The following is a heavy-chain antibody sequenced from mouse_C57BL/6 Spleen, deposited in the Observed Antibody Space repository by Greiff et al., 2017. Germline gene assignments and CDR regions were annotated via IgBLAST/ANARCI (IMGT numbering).Heavy chain of an antibody. V-gene: IGHV1-52*01. CDR1: GYTFTSYW. D-gene: IGHD2-3*01. CDR2: IDPSGSET. CDR3: AREDDGYLFAY. J-gene: IGHJ3*01. Sequence: QVQLQQPGAELVRPGSSVKLSCKASGYTFTSYWMHWVKQRPIQGLEWIGNIDPSGSETHYNQKFKDKATLTEDKSSSTAYMQLSSLTSEDSAVYYCAREDDGYLFAYWGQGTLVTVSA.